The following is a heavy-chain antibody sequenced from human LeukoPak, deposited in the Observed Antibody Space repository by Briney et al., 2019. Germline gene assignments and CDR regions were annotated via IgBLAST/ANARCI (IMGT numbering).Heavy chain of an antibody. CDR2: ISGSGGST. V-gene: IGHV3-23*01. CDR3: AREPQNDYSTYEPHRDVFDI. Sequence: GGSLRLSCAASGFTFSSYAMSWVRQAPGKGLEWVSAISGSGGSTYYADSVKGRFTISRDNAKNSLYLQMNSLRAEDTAVYYCAREPQNDYSTYEPHRDVFDIWGKGTMVTVSS. J-gene: IGHJ3*02. D-gene: IGHD4-11*01. CDR1: GFTFSSYA.